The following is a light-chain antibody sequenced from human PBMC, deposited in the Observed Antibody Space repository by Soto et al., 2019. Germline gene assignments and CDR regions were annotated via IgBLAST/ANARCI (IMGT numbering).Light chain of an antibody. Sequence: DIQMTQSPSTLSASVGDRVTITCRASQSISVWLAWYQQKAGKAPNLLIYKASRLESGVPSRFSGSGSETEFNLTISGLKVGDSANYYWKTSNSDSTTFGQGTKVEDK. CDR1: QSISVW. J-gene: IGKJ1*01. V-gene: IGKV1-5*03. CDR2: KAS. CDR3: KTSNSDSTT.